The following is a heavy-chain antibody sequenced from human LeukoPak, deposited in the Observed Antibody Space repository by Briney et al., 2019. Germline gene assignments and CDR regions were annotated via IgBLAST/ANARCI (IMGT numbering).Heavy chain of an antibody. J-gene: IGHJ4*02. V-gene: IGHV4-59*12. CDR3: WRRSGVYYGSGSYWNY. CDR2: IYYTGSP. D-gene: IGHD3-10*01. Sequence: PSETLSLTCTVAGGSISSYYWSWIRQPPGKGLEWIGYIYYTGSPNSHPSPKRRVTISRDKSKNQSSLKLRSVAAADTPLYYCWRRSGVYYGSGSYWNYWGQGTLVTVSS. CDR1: GGSISSYY.